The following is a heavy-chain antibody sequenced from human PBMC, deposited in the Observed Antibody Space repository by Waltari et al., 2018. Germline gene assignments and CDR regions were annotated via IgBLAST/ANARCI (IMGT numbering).Heavy chain of an antibody. J-gene: IGHJ4*02. Sequence: QLQLQESGPGLVKPSETLSLTCTVSGGSISSSSYYWGWIRQPPGKGLEWIGSIYYSGSTYYNPSLKSRVTISVDTSKNQFSLKLSSVTAADTAVYYCARIPLLWFRELPFDYWGQGTLVTVSS. CDR2: IYYSGST. CDR1: GGSISSSSYY. CDR3: ARIPLLWFRELPFDY. V-gene: IGHV4-39*07. D-gene: IGHD3-10*01.